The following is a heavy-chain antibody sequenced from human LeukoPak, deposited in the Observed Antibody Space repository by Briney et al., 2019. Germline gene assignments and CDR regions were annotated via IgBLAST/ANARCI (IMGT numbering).Heavy chain of an antibody. V-gene: IGHV3-33*08. CDR1: GFTFSSYG. CDR2: IWYDGSNK. D-gene: IGHD6-19*01. J-gene: IGHJ4*02. CDR3: ASSWIVAGIIDY. Sequence: GGSLRLSCAASGFTFSSYGMHWVRQAPGKGLEWVAVIWYDGSNKYYADSVKGRFTISRDNSKNTLFLQMNSLRAGDTAVYYCASSWIVAGIIDYWGQGTLVTVSS.